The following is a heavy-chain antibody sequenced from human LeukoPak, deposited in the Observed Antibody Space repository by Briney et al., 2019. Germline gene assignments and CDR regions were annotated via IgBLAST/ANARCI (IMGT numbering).Heavy chain of an antibody. Sequence: PSETLSLNCTVSGASISNYYWSWIRQPPGKGLEWTGYVHSSGTTNYNPSLMRRVTMSINTSKNQLSLKLNSVSAADTALYYCARVGDWNDLVYWGQGTLVTVSS. CDR1: GASISNYY. CDR2: VHSSGTT. D-gene: IGHD1-1*01. J-gene: IGHJ4*02. CDR3: ARVGDWNDLVY. V-gene: IGHV4-59*01.